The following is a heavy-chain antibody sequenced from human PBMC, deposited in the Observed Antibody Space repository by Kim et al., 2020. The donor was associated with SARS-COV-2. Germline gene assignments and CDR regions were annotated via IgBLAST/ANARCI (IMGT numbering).Heavy chain of an antibody. V-gene: IGHV3-15*01. J-gene: IGHJ3*02. D-gene: IGHD2-2*01. CDR3: TTERGRYCSITSSYRGENGAFDI. CDR2: IKSKTDGGTT. Sequence: GGSLRLSCAASGFTFSNACMSWVRQAPGKGLERVGRIKSKTDGGTTDYAAPVTGRFTIPRDDSKNTLYLQMNSLKTEDTAVYYCTTERGRYCSITSSYRGENGAFDISSHGTMVTVAS. CDR1: GFTFSNAC.